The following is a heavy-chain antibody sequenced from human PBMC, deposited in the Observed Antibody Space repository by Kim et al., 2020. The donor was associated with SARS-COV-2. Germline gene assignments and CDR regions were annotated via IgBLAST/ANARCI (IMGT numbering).Heavy chain of an antibody. Sequence: SETLSLTCTVSGDSIKSDHWSWIRRPPGKGLEWIGYIYHTGSTGNNPSLTSRVSISVDVSENQFSLKLTSVTAADTAVYYCARMAGGTGGAFDIWGQGTMVTVSS. V-gene: IGHV4-59*01. J-gene: IGHJ3*02. CDR2: IYHTGST. D-gene: IGHD7-27*01. CDR1: GDSIKSDH. CDR3: ARMAGGTGGAFDI.